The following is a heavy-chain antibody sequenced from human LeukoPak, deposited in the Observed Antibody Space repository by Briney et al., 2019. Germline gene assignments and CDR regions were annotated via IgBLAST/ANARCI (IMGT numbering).Heavy chain of an antibody. J-gene: IGHJ3*02. V-gene: IGHV3-74*01. CDR3: ARESEWVDTAMDDAFDI. CDR2: INSDGSST. CDR1: GFTFSSYW. D-gene: IGHD5-18*01. Sequence: GGSLRLSCAASGFTFSSYWMHWVRQVPGKGLMWVSRINSDGSSTNYADSVKGRFTISRDNSKNTLYLQMNSLRAEDTAVYYCARESEWVDTAMDDAFDIWGQGTMVTVSS.